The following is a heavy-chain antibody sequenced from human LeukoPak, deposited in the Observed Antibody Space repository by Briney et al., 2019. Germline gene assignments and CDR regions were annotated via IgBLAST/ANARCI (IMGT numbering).Heavy chain of an antibody. CDR3: ARVLLRSGYYKT. J-gene: IGHJ5*02. CDR2: MNPNSGNT. Sequence: ASLKVSCKASGYTFTSYDINWVRQATGQGLEWMGWMNPNSGNTGYAQKFQGRVTMTRNTSISTAYMELSSLRSEDTAVYYCARVLLRSGYYKTWGQGTLVTVSS. CDR1: GYTFTSYD. D-gene: IGHD3-3*01. V-gene: IGHV1-8*01.